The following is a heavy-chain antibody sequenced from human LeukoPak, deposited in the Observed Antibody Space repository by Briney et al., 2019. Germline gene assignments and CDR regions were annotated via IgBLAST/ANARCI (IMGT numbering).Heavy chain of an antibody. Sequence: SETLSLTCTVSGGSISSSSYYWGWIRQPPGKGLEWIGSIYYSGSTYYNPSLKSRVTISVDTSKNQFSLKLSSVTAADTAVYYCARHEAFDVLTVYAIFFDYWGQGTLVTVSS. J-gene: IGHJ4*02. CDR2: IYYSGST. CDR3: ARHEAFDVLTVYAIFFDY. D-gene: IGHD2-8*01. CDR1: GGSISSSSYY. V-gene: IGHV4-39*01.